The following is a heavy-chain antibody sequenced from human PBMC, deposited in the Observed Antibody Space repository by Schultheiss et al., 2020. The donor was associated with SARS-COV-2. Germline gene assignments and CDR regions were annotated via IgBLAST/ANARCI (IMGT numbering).Heavy chain of an antibody. CDR2: IRSKAYGGTT. V-gene: IGHV3-49*03. J-gene: IGHJ4*02. D-gene: IGHD3-10*01. Sequence: GESLKISCRDSGSTFGDYAMSWFRQAPGKGLEWLGFIRSKAYGGTTEYAASVKGRFTISRDDSKSIAYLHMNNLKAEDTAVYYCGDGDYWGQGTLVTVSS. CDR1: GSTFGDYA. CDR3: GDGDY.